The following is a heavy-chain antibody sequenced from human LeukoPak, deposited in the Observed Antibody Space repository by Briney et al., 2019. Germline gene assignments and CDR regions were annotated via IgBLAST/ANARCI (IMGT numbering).Heavy chain of an antibody. CDR1: GYTFTSYY. CDR3: ARDLRGDTAMVTSDY. V-gene: IGHV1-46*01. J-gene: IGHJ4*02. Sequence: ASVKVSCKASGYTFTSYYMHWVRQAPGQGPEWMGIINPSGGSTSYAQKFQGRVTMTRDTSTSTVYMELSSLRSEDTAVYYYARDLRGDTAMVTSDYWGQGTLVTVSS. CDR2: INPSGGST. D-gene: IGHD5-18*01.